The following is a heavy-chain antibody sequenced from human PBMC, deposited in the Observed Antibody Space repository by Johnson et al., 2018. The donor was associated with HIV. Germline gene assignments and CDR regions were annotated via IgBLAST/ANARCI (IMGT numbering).Heavy chain of an antibody. Sequence: EVQLVESGGGLVQPGRSLRLSCAASGFTFDDYAMHWVRQAPGKGLEWVSGISWNSGSIGYADSVKGRFTISRDNAKNSLYLQMNSLRAEDTALYYCAKDTTFSSSHAFDIWGQGTVVTVSS. CDR2: ISWNSGSI. D-gene: IGHD6-6*01. J-gene: IGHJ3*02. CDR1: GFTFDDYA. CDR3: AKDTTFSSSHAFDI. V-gene: IGHV3-9*01.